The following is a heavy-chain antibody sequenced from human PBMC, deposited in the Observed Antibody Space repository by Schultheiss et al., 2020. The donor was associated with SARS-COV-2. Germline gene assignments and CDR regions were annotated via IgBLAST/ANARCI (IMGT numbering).Heavy chain of an antibody. CDR2: IYYSGST. V-gene: IGHV4-61*05. D-gene: IGHD6-13*01. J-gene: IGHJ5*02. CDR3: ARVQLAADPRDNWFDP. Sequence: SETLSLTCTVSGGSISSSSYYWSWIRQHPGKGLEWIGYIYYSGSTNYNPSLRNRVTISADTSANQFSLKLSSVTAADTAVYYCARVQLAADPRDNWFDPWGQGTLVTVSS. CDR1: GGSISSSSYY.